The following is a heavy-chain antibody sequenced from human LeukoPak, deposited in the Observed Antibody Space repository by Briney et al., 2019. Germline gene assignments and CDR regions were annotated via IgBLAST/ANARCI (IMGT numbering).Heavy chain of an antibody. Sequence: SQTLSLTCTVSGGSISSGDYYWSWIRQAPGKGLEWIGYISYSGSTDYDPSLKSRIMTSVDTPKNQFSLKLSSATAADTAVYYCARDYYGSGSYYNYFDYWGQGTLVTVSS. V-gene: IGHV4-30-4*01. CDR3: ARDYYGSGSYYNYFDY. CDR1: GGSISSGDYY. J-gene: IGHJ4*02. D-gene: IGHD3-10*01. CDR2: ISYSGST.